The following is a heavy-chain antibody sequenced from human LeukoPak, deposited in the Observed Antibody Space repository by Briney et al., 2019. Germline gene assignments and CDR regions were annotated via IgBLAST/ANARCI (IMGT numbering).Heavy chain of an antibody. CDR3: ARDRGGTQGVYYFDY. V-gene: IGHV1-18*01. CDR1: GGTVSRYP. J-gene: IGHJ4*02. CDR2: ISAYNGNT. Sequence: ASVKVSCKASGGTVSRYPISWVRQAPGQGLEWMGWISAYNGNTNYAQKLQGRVTMTTDTSTSTAYMELRSLRSDDTAVYYCARDRGGTQGVYYFDYWGQGTLVTVSS. D-gene: IGHD3-10*01.